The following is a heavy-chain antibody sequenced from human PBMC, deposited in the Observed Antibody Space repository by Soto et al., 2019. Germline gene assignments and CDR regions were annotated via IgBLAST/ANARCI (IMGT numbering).Heavy chain of an antibody. D-gene: IGHD3-3*01. V-gene: IGHV4-4*07. J-gene: IGHJ4*02. CDR3: ARGGHDLWSGPFDY. CDR1: GGSISTYY. CDR2: IDTSGST. Sequence: QGHLQESGPGLVRPSETLSLTCSVSGGSISTYYCNWIRQPAGQGLEWIGRIDTSGSTNYNPSLKSPVTMAVDTSKNQCSLKLSSVTAADTAVYYCARGGHDLWSGPFDYWGQGTPVNVSS.